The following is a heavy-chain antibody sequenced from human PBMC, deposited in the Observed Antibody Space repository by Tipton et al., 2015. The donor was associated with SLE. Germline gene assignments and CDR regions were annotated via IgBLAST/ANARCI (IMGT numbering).Heavy chain of an antibody. J-gene: IGHJ4*02. CDR3: TRDIDARTYGLGAY. CDR2: ISDDGSRT. V-gene: IGHV3-11*04. Sequence: SLRLSCSVSGLRFREAYMSWIRQAPGKGLEWVSYISDDGSRTYYTDSVKGRFTISRDNAENSMYLQMSSLRADDTSVYFCTRDIDARTYGLGAYWGQGTLVTVSS. D-gene: IGHD3-10*01. CDR1: GLRFREAY.